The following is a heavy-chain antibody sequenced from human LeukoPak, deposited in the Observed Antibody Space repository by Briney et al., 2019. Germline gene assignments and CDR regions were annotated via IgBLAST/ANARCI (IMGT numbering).Heavy chain of an antibody. D-gene: IGHD3-22*01. V-gene: IGHV4-34*01. CDR2: IYHSGST. Sequence: SETLSLTCAVYGGSFSGYSWSWIRQPPGKGLEWIGYIYHSGSTYYNPSLKSRVTISVDTSKNQFSLKLSSVTAADTAVYYCASGEVTTAYYYDSSGYYSDDYWGQGTLVTVSS. CDR3: ASGEVTTAYYYDSSGYYSDDY. J-gene: IGHJ4*02. CDR1: GGSFSGYS.